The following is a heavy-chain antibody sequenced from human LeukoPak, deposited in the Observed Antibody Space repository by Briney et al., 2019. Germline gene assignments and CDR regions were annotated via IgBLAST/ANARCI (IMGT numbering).Heavy chain of an antibody. CDR2: INSNGGRT. CDR3: AKDRGPNWGLFDY. J-gene: IGHJ4*02. Sequence: GGSLRLSCSASGFTFKKYAMHWVRQAPGKGLEYVSAINSNGGRTYYADSVKGRFTISRDNSKNTLFLQMSSLRVEDTAVYYCAKDRGPNWGLFDYWGQGTLVTVSS. CDR1: GFTFKKYA. D-gene: IGHD3-16*01. V-gene: IGHV3-64D*06.